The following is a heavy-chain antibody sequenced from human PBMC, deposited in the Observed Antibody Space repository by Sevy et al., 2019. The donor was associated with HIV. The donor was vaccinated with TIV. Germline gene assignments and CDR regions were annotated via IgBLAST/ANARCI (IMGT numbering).Heavy chain of an antibody. CDR3: ASAREYYEDNSGYLDY. CDR1: GSTLTKLS. Sequence: ASVKVSCKDSGSTLTKLSMHWVRQAPGKGLEWMGRFDPEDGETIYAQKFQGRVTMTEDTSTDTAYMEVRSLRSEDTAVYFCASAREYYEDNSGYLDYWGQGTLVTVSS. J-gene: IGHJ4*02. CDR2: FDPEDGET. V-gene: IGHV1-24*01. D-gene: IGHD3-22*01.